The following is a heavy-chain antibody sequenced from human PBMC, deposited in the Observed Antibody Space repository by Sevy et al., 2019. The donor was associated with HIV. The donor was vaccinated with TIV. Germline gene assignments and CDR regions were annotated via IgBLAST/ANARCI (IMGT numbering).Heavy chain of an antibody. V-gene: IGHV3-33*01. CDR3: AGDKLPPVMVTMVRGALSYYFDY. Sequence: GGSLRLSCAASGFTFSSYGMHWVRQTPGKGLEWVAVIWYDGSNKYYADSVKGRLTISRDNSKNKLYLQMKSLRAEDTAVYDCAGDKLPPVMVTMVRGALSYYFDYWGQGTLVTVSS. CDR1: GFTFSSYG. D-gene: IGHD3-10*01. CDR2: IWYDGSNK. J-gene: IGHJ4*02.